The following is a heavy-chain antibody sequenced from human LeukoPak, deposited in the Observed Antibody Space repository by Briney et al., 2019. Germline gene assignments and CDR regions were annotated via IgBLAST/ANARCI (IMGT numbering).Heavy chain of an antibody. CDR3: VTSTGQQFIPYDY. J-gene: IGHJ4*02. Sequence: GGSLRLSCAASGFNVSSNYMTWIRQAPGKGLEWVSLIYGADAAYYAESVRGRFMTSRDNLKNTLFLQMNSLRVEDTAVYYCVTSTGQQFIPYDYWGQGTHVTVSS. CDR2: IYGADAA. D-gene: IGHD6-13*01. CDR1: GFNVSSNY. V-gene: IGHV3-66*02.